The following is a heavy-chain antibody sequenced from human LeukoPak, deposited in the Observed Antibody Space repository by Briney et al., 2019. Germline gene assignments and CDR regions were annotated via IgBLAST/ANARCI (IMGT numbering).Heavy chain of an antibody. D-gene: IGHD6-25*01. CDR1: GGSISSSSYY. CDR2: IYYSGST. CDR3: ARQCYAATVLNYFDY. Sequence: SETLSLTCTVSGGSISSSSYYWGWIRQPPGKGLEWIGSIYYSGSTYYNPSLKSRVTISVDTSKNQFSLKLSSVTAADTAVYYCARQCYAATVLNYFDYWGQGNLVTVSS. J-gene: IGHJ4*02. V-gene: IGHV4-39*01.